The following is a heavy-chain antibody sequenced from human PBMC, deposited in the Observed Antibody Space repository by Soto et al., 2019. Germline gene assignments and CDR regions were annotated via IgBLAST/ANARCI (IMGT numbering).Heavy chain of an antibody. J-gene: IGHJ4*02. V-gene: IGHV3-23*01. Sequence: PGGSLRLSCAASGFTFSSYAMNWVRQAPGKGLEWVSGISGRGGSTYYADSVQGRLTISRDNSKNTLYLQMNSLRAEDTAIYYCAKVHIAVAAYFDYWGQGTQVTVSS. CDR1: GFTFSSYA. CDR3: AKVHIAVAAYFDY. CDR2: ISGRGGST. D-gene: IGHD6-19*01.